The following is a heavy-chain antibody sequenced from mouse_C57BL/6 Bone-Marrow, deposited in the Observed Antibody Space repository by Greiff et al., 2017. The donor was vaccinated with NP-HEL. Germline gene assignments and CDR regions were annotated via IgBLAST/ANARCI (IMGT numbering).Heavy chain of an antibody. D-gene: IGHD2-3*01. J-gene: IGHJ1*03. CDR2: ISYDGSN. Sequence: VQLKESGPGLVKPSQSLSLTCSVTGYSITSGYYWNWIRQFPGNKLEWMGYISYDGSNNYNPSLKNRIPITPDTSKNQFFLKLNSVTTEDTATYYCAREGWLLRYFDVWDTGTTVTVSS. CDR1: GYSITSGYY. CDR3: AREGWLLRYFDV. V-gene: IGHV3-6*01.